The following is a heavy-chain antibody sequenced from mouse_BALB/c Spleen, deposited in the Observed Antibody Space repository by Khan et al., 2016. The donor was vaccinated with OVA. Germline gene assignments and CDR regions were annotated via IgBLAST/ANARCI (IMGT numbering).Heavy chain of an antibody. CDR1: GYTFTNYG. J-gene: IGHJ1*01. CDR2: INTYTGEP. Sequence: QIQLVQSGPELKKPGETVKISCKASGYTFTNYGMNWVKQAPGKGLKWMGWINTYTGEPTYADDFKGRFAFSLETSANTAYLQITYLTNEDTATDFCARSASYWFFDVWGAGTTVTVSS. D-gene: IGHD6-1*01. CDR3: ARSASYWFFDV. V-gene: IGHV9-3-1*01.